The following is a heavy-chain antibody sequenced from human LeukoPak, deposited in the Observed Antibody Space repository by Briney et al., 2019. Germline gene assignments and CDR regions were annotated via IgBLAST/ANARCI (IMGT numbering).Heavy chain of an antibody. Sequence: ASVKVSCKASGGTFSSYAISWVRQAPGQGLEWMGRIIPILGIANYAQKFQGRVTITADKSTSTAYMELSSLRSEDTAVYYCARGSPNTVTLDYWGQGTLVTVSS. CDR1: GGTFSSYA. CDR3: ARGSPNTVTLDY. CDR2: IIPILGIA. D-gene: IGHD4-17*01. J-gene: IGHJ4*02. V-gene: IGHV1-69*04.